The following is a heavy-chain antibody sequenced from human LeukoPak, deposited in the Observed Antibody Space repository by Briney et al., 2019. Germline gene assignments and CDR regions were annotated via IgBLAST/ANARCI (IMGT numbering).Heavy chain of an antibody. D-gene: IGHD5-18*01. CDR2: INHSGST. J-gene: IGHJ4*02. CDR1: GGSFSGYY. V-gene: IGHV4-34*01. Sequence: SETLSLTCAVYGGSFSGYYWSWIRQPPGKGLEWIGEINHSGSTNYNPSLKSRVTISVDTSKNQFSLKLSSVTAADTAVYYCARTPRGYSYGHFDYWGQGTLVTVSS. CDR3: ARTPRGYSYGHFDY.